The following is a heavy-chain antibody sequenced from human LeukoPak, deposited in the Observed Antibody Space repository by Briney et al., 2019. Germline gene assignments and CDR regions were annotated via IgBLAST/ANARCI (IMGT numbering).Heavy chain of an antibody. CDR1: EFIFSDYW. CDR3: ARDNGGWFDT. J-gene: IGHJ5*02. CDR2: IKQGGREE. D-gene: IGHD3-10*01. Sequence: PGGSLRLSCVASEFIFSDYWMSWVRQAPGKGLEWVANIKQGGREEKYVSSVKGRFAISRDDAKSTLYLQMDSLSGHDTAVYYCARDNGGWFDTWGRGTLVTVSS. V-gene: IGHV3-7*03.